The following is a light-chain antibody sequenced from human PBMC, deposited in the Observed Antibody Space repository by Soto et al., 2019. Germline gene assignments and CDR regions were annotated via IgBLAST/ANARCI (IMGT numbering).Light chain of an antibody. J-gene: IGKJ4*01. Sequence: EIVMTQSPASLSVSPGERATLSCRASQSVSTNLAWYQQKVCQAPRLLIYGAFTRATGIPARFSGGGSGTEFTLTIDSLQSEDFAVYYCQQYNDWLELTFGGGTKVEIK. CDR3: QQYNDWLELT. V-gene: IGKV3-15*01. CDR2: GAF. CDR1: QSVSTN.